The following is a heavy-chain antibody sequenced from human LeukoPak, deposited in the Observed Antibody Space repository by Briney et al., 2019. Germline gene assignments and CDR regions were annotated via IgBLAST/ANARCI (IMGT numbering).Heavy chain of an antibody. D-gene: IGHD1-26*01. CDR1: DYTFTTYG. V-gene: IGHV1-18*01. CDR3: ARARIYSGSYYDFDY. CDR2: ISGYNGNT. J-gene: IGHJ4*02. Sequence: ASVKVSGKASDYTFTTYGISWVRQAPGQGLEWMGWISGYNGNTNYAQKFQGRVTMTTDTSTSTAYMELRSLRSDDTAVYYCARARIYSGSYYDFDYWGQGTLVTVSS.